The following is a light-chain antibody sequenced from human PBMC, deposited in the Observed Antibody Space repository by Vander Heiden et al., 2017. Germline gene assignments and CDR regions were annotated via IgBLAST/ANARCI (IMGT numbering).Light chain of an antibody. CDR1: SSNIGSYN. CDR3: VAWDDSLNGLV. CDR2: ENS. J-gene: IGLJ3*02. V-gene: IGLV1-44*01. Sequence: QSMLTQPPSASGTPGQRVTISCSGSSSNIGSYNVNWYQQLPGTAPKLVMYENSNRPSGVPDRFSGSKSGTSASLAISGLQSEDEAEYHCVAWDDSLNGLVFGGGTKLTVL.